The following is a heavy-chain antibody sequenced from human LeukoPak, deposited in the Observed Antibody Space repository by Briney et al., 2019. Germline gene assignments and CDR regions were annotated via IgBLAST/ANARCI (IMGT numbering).Heavy chain of an antibody. CDR3: ARDQGYYYDSSGYYYGEYGMDV. D-gene: IGHD3-22*01. CDR1: GYTFTGYY. Sequence: ASVKVSCKASGYTFTGYYMHWVRQAPGQGLEWMGWINPNSGGTNYAQKFQGRVTMTRDTSISTAYMELSRLRSDDTAVYYCARDQGYYYDSSGYYYGEYGMDVWAKGPRSPSP. V-gene: IGHV1-2*02. CDR2: INPNSGGT. J-gene: IGHJ6*02.